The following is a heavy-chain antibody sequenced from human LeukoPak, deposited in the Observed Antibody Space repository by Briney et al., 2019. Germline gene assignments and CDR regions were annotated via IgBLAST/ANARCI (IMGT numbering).Heavy chain of an antibody. CDR1: GYTFTIYD. CDR2: MNPNSGST. J-gene: IGHJ3*01. V-gene: IGHV1-8*01. CDR3: AREIGYTNGWYKSGAFDF. Sequence: ASVNVSCTASGYTFTIYDINWVRQAPGQGLEWMGWMNPNSGSTGYAQKFQGRVTMTRNTSISTAYMELSSLRSEDTAVYYCAREIGYTNGWYKSGAFDFWGQGTVVTVSS. D-gene: IGHD6-19*01.